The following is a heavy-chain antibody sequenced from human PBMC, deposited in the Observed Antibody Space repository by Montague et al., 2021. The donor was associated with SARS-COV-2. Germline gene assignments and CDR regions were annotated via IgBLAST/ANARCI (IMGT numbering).Heavy chain of an antibody. CDR3: ARVWIITNWFYYDY. CDR2: IYYSGST. V-gene: IGHV4-59*01. J-gene: IGHJ4*02. CDR1: GGSISSYY. Sequence: SETLSLTCTVSGGSISSYYWSWIRQPPGKGLERIGNIYYSGSTNYNPTLTRRVTISVDTSKNQFSLKLSSVTAADTAVYYCARVWIITNWFYYDYWGQGTLVTVSS. D-gene: IGHD3-22*01.